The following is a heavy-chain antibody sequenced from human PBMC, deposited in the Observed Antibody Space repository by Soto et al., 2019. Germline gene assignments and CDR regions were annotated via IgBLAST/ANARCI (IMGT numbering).Heavy chain of an antibody. CDR2: VNNGGGGT. V-gene: IGHV3-23*01. D-gene: IGHD3-10*01. CDR3: AKERLGRGMDY. J-gene: IGHJ4*02. Sequence: EVLLLDSGGGLVQPGGSLRLSCAASGFTFSNYAMTWVRQAPGKGPEWISTVNNGGGGTYYADSVKGRFTISRDNSKNTLYLQVSSLRAEDTAVYYCAKERLGRGMDYGGQGILVTVSS. CDR1: GFTFSNYA.